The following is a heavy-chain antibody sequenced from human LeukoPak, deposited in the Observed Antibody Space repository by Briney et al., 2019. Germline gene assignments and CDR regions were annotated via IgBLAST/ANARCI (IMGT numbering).Heavy chain of an antibody. Sequence: GGSLRLSGPPSGFTFSSFSMNWVRQAPGKGLGWVSSISSSSSYIYYADSVKGRFTISRDNAKNSLYLQMNSLRAEDTAVYYCARAFVGTSLDYWGQGTLVTVSS. CDR1: GFTFSSFS. J-gene: IGHJ4*02. CDR3: ARAFVGTSLDY. D-gene: IGHD2-2*01. CDR2: ISSSSSYI. V-gene: IGHV3-21*01.